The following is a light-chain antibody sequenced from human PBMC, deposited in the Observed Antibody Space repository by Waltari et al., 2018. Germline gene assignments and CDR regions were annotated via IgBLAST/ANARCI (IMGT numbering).Light chain of an antibody. J-gene: IGLJ2*01. V-gene: IGLV2-23*02. CDR2: EVN. Sequence: QSALTQPASVSGSPGQSITISCTGTSSDVGNYPLVSWYQHHPGKAPKLMIYEVNKRPSGISNRFSASKSGNTASLTISGLQAEDEAVYYCCSYARHVIFGGGTKLTVL. CDR3: CSYARHVI. CDR1: SSDVGNYPL.